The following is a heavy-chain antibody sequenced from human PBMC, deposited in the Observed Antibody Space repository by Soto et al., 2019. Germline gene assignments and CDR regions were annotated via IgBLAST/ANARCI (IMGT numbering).Heavy chain of an antibody. V-gene: IGHV4-34*01. Sequence: SETLSLTCAVYGGSFSGYYWSWIRQPPGKGLEWIGEINHSGSTNYNPSLKSRVTISVDTSKNQFSLKLSSVTAADTAVYYCARGRFLEWLFKLDYWGQGTLVTVSS. J-gene: IGHJ4*02. CDR3: ARGRFLEWLFKLDY. D-gene: IGHD3-3*01. CDR1: GGSFSGYY. CDR2: INHSGST.